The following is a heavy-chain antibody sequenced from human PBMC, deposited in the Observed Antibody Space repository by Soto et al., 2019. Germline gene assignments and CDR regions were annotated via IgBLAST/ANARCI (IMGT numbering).Heavy chain of an antibody. J-gene: IGHJ6*02. CDR2: ISGSGGST. D-gene: IGHD1-26*01. CDR1: GFTFSSYA. V-gene: IGHV3-23*01. CDR3: AKDLVGATKPYYYYYGMDV. Sequence: GGSLRLSCAASGFTFSSYAMSWVRQAPGKGLEWVSAISGSGGSTYYADSVKGRFTISRDNSKNTLYLQMNSLRAEDTAVYYCAKDLVGATKPYYYYYGMDVWGQGTTVTVSS.